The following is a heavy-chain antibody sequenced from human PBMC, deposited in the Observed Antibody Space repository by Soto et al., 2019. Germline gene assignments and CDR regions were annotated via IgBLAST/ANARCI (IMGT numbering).Heavy chain of an antibody. D-gene: IGHD3-3*01. CDR1: GYSFTSYW. J-gene: IGHJ5*02. CDR2: IYPGDSDT. V-gene: IGHV5-51*01. CDR3: ARGVFGVVIPPPRFNWFDP. Sequence: GESLKISCKGSGYSFTSYWIGWVRQMPGKGLDWMGIIYPGDSDTRYSPSFQGQVTISADKSISTAYLQWSSLKASDTAMYYCARGVFGVVIPPPRFNWFDPWGQGTLVTVSS.